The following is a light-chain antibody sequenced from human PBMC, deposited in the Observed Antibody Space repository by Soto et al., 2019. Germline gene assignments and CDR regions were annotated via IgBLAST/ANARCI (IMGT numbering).Light chain of an antibody. V-gene: IGKV1-5*03. J-gene: IGKJ3*01. CDR2: KAS. CDR3: QQSFT. Sequence: DIQMTQSPSTLSASVGDRVTITCRASQSISSWLAWYQQKPGKAPKLLIYKASSLESGVPSRFSGSGSGTEFTLTLSSLQPDDFATYYCQQSFTFGTGTKVDI. CDR1: QSISSW.